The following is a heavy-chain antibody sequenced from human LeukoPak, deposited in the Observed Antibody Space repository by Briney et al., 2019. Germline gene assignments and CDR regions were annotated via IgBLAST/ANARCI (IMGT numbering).Heavy chain of an antibody. CDR2: ISSSSSSM. J-gene: IGHJ4*02. CDR1: GFTFRSYS. V-gene: IGHV3-21*01. D-gene: IGHD5-12*01. Sequence: GGSLRLSCAASGFTFRSYSMNWVRQAPGKGLEWTSYISSSSSSMYYADSVKGRFTISRDNAKNSLYLQMNSLRAEDTAVYYCARRSQTSRIVATITTIPYGGKTFDYWGQGTLVTVSS. CDR3: ARRSQTSRIVATITTIPYGGKTFDY.